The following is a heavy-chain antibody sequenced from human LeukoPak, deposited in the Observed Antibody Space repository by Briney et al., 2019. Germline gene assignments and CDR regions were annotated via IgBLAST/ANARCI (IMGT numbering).Heavy chain of an antibody. V-gene: IGHV3-9*01. D-gene: IGHD2-2*01. CDR3: AKEGYCSTTSCSRQYFQH. CDR1: GFTFDDYA. Sequence: GGSLRLSCAASGFTFDDYAMHWVRQAPGKGLEWVSGISWNSGSIGYADSVKGRFTISRDNAKNSLYLQMNSLRAEDTAVYYCAKEGYCSTTSCSRQYFQHWGQGTLVTVSS. J-gene: IGHJ1*01. CDR2: ISWNSGSI.